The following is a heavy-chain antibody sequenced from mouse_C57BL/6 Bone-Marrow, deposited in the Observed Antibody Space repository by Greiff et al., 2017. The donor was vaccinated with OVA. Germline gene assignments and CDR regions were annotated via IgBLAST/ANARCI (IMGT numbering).Heavy chain of an antibody. CDR1: GFTFSSYG. CDR3: ARRGGSLFDY. D-gene: IGHD6-2*01. Sequence: EVHLVESGGDLVKPGGSLKLSCAASGFTFSSYGMSWVRQTPDTRLEWVATISSGGSYTYYPDSVKGRFTISRDNAKNTLYLQMSSLKSEDTAMYYCARRGGSLFDYWGQGTTLTVSS. CDR2: ISSGGSYT. J-gene: IGHJ2*01. V-gene: IGHV5-6*01.